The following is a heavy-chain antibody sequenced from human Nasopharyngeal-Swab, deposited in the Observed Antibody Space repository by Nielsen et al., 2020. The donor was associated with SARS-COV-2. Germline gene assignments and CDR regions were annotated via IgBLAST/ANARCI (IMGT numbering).Heavy chain of an antibody. CDR3: ARDSFSRVGAAGSSHYYYYGMDV. Sequence: GESLKISCAASGFTFSSYWMSWVRQAPGKGLEWAANIKQDGSEKYYVDSVKGRFTISRDNAKNSLYLQMNSLRAEDTAVYYCARDSFSRVGAAGSSHYYYYGMDVWGQGTTVTVSS. V-gene: IGHV3-7*01. CDR2: IKQDGSEK. J-gene: IGHJ6*02. CDR1: GFTFSSYW. D-gene: IGHD6-13*01.